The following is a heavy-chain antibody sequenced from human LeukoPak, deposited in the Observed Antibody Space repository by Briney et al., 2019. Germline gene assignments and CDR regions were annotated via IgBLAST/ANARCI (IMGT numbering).Heavy chain of an antibody. V-gene: IGHV3-23*01. Sequence: PGGSLRLSCAASGFTFSSYAMSWVRQAPGKGLEWVSTITAGGGSTYYADSVKGRIIISRDNSKNTLYLQMNSLRAEDTAVYYCAKDKWQWLRLPDYWGQGTLVTVSS. J-gene: IGHJ4*02. D-gene: IGHD5-12*01. CDR1: GFTFSSYA. CDR3: AKDKWQWLRLPDY. CDR2: ITAGGGST.